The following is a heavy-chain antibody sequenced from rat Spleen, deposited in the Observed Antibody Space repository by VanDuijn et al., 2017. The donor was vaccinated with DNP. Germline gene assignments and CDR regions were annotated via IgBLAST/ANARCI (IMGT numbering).Heavy chain of an antibody. Sequence: EVRLVESGGGLVQPGRSLKISCAASGFTFNTYDMTWVRQAPARGLEWVATITTSGGATYYRDSVKGRFTVSRNNAESNLYLQMDSLRSEDTATYYWTTLNFYASLSGYYAMDAWGQETPVTVSS. CDR3: TTLNFYASLSGYYAMDA. V-gene: IGHV5-19*01. D-gene: IGHD1-12*01. CDR2: ITTSGGAT. CDR1: GFTFNTYD. J-gene: IGHJ4*01.